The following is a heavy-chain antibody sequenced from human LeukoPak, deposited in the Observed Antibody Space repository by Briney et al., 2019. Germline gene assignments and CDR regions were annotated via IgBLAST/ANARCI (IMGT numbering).Heavy chain of an antibody. D-gene: IGHD2-2*01. CDR2: INHSGST. J-gene: IGHJ6*02. CDR3: ASGQYQLLAYYYYYYGMDV. CDR1: GGSFSGYY. Sequence: SETLSLTCAVYGGSFSGYYLSWIRQPPGKGLEWIGEINHSGSTNYNPSLKSRVTISVDTSKNQFSLKLSSVTAADTAVYYCASGQYQLLAYYYYYYGMDVWGQGTTVTVSS. V-gene: IGHV4-34*01.